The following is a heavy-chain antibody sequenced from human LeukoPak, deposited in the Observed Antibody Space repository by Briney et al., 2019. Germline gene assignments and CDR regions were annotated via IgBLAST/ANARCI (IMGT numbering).Heavy chain of an antibody. J-gene: IGHJ4*02. CDR1: GFTFSSYA. CDR2: ISYDGSNK. D-gene: IGHD2-2*02. CDR3: ARTGCSSTSCYKYYFDY. V-gene: IGHV3-30*04. Sequence: PGGSLRLSCAASGFTFSSYAMRWVRQAPGKGLEWVAVISYDGSNKYYADSVKGRFTISRDNSKNTLYLQMNSLRAEDTAVYYCARTGCSSTSCYKYYFDYWGQGTLVTVSS.